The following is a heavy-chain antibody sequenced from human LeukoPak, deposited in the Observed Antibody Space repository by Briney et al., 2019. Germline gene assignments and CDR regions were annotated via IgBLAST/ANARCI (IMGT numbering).Heavy chain of an antibody. J-gene: IGHJ4*02. CDR1: GFTFSSYA. CDR3: SRASSTYYDSSGPTYPYFDY. V-gene: IGHV3-30-3*01. Sequence: GGSLRLSCAASGFTFSSYAMHGVRQAPGKGLEWVAVISYDGSNKYYADSVKGRFTISRDNSKNTLYLQMNSLRAEDTAVYYCSRASSTYYDSSGPTYPYFDYWGQGTLVTVSS. CDR2: ISYDGSNK. D-gene: IGHD3-22*01.